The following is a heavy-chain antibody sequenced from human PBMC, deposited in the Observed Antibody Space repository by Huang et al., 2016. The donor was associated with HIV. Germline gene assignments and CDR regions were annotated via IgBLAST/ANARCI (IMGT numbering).Heavy chain of an antibody. Sequence: QVQLQQWGAGLLKPSETLSLTCAVYGGSFSNYYWTWIRQSPGKGLEWFGDIKQGGSVNYNPALKSRVTMSIDTSKNHFSLNRTSVTAADTATYFCARQDSNIKGWFRTPFWFHPWGQGTLVTVSS. CDR1: GGSFSNYY. J-gene: IGHJ5*02. CDR2: IKQGGSV. CDR3: ARQDSNIKGWFRTPFWFHP. V-gene: IGHV4-34*02. D-gene: IGHD2-15*01.